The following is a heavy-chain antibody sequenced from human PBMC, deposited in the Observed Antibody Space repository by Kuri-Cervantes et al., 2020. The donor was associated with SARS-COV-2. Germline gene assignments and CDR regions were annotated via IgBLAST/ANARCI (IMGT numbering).Heavy chain of an antibody. V-gene: IGHV5-51*01. CDR1: GYSFTSYS. CDR2: IYPGDSDT. J-gene: IGHJ3*02. D-gene: IGHD4-23*01. Sequence: GESLKISCKGSGYSFTSYSIGWVRQMPGKGLEWMGIIYPGDSDTRYSPSFQGQVTISADKSISTAYLQWSSLRASDTAMYYCARHALWGYGGNSGFDIWGQGTMVTVSS. CDR3: ARHALWGYGGNSGFDI.